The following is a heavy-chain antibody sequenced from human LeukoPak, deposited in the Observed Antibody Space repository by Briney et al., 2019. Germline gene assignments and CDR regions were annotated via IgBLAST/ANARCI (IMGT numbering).Heavy chain of an antibody. J-gene: IGHJ3*02. Sequence: SVKVSCKASGYTFTSYDINWVRQATGQGLEWMGWMNPIFGTANYAQKFQGRVTITADESTSTAYMELSSLRSEDTAVYYCARDHSIVVVPAPADAFDIWGQGTMVTVSS. CDR1: GYTFTSYD. V-gene: IGHV1-69*13. CDR3: ARDHSIVVVPAPADAFDI. D-gene: IGHD2-2*01. CDR2: MNPIFGTA.